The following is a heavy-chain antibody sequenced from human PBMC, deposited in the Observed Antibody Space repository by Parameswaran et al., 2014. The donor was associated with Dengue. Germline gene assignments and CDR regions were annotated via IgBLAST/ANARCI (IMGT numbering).Heavy chain of an antibody. Sequence: MPGVRQAPGKGLEWVAVIWYDGSNKYYADSVKGRFTISRDNSKNTLYLQMNSLRAEDTAVYYCARDPVTVTTPKGLDYWGQGTLVTVSS. J-gene: IGHJ4*02. CDR3: ARDPVTVTTPKGLDY. D-gene: IGHD4-17*01. V-gene: IGHV3-33*01. CDR2: IWYDGSNK.